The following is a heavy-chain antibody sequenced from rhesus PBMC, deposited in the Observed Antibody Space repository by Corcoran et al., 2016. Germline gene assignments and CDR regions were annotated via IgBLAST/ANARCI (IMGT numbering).Heavy chain of an antibody. J-gene: IGHJ6*01. D-gene: IGHD4-11*01. V-gene: IGHV4-173*01. CDR3: ARTTAIYYYGLDS. CDR1: GGSISSHY. Sequence: QLQLQESGPGLVKPSETLSLTCAVSGGSISSHYWSWIRQPPGTGLEWIGRIAGSGRSTDYNPPLKRRGTITTDTSKNQFSLKLSSVTAADTAVYYCARTTAIYYYGLDSWGQGVVVTVSS. CDR2: IAGSGRST.